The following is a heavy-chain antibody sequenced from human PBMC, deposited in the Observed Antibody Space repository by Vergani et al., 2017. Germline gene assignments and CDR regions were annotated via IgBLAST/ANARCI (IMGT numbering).Heavy chain of an antibody. CDR2: IWSDGSKK. J-gene: IGHJ4*02. CDR1: GLTFSNYA. Sequence: QVQLVESGGGVVQPGRSLRLSCAASGLTFSNYAMHWVRQAPGKGLEWVAVIWSDGSKKYYVDSVRGRFTISRDNSKDTLYLQMNSLGDEDTAVYYCAKETQNNTVEALAVIQGSLDDWGQGTLVTVSS. D-gene: IGHD3-16*02. CDR3: AKETQNNTVEALAVIQGSLDD. V-gene: IGHV3-33*06.